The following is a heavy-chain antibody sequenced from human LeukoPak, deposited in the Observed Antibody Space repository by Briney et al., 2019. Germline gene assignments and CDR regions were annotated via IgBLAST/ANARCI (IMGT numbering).Heavy chain of an antibody. CDR3: ARHQSGSYYYYGMDV. Sequence: ASVKVSCKASGGTFSSYAISWVRQAPGQGLEWMGGIIPIFGTANYAQKFQGRVTITADEATSTAYMELSSLRSEDTAVYYCARHQSGSYYYYGMDVWGQGTTVTVSS. CDR1: GGTFSSYA. D-gene: IGHD1-26*01. CDR2: IIPIFGTA. V-gene: IGHV1-69*13. J-gene: IGHJ6*02.